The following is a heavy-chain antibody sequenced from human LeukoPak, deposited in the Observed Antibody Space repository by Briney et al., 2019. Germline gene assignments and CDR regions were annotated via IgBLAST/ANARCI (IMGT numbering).Heavy chain of an antibody. CDR3: ARGYCSGGSCYQTYYFDY. D-gene: IGHD2-15*01. V-gene: IGHV1-69*13. J-gene: IGHJ4*02. CDR1: GGTFSSYA. CDR2: IIPIFGTA. Sequence: SVKVSCKASGGTFSSYAISWVRQAPGQGLEWMGGIIPIFGTANYAQKFQGRVTITADESTSTAYMELSSLRSEDTAVYYCARGYCSGGSCYQTYYFDYWGRGTLVTVSS.